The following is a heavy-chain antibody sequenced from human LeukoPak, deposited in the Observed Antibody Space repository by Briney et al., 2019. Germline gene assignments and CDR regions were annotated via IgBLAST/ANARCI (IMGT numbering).Heavy chain of an antibody. CDR1: GYTFTSYG. J-gene: IGHJ3*02. Sequence: GASVKVSCKASGYTFTSYGISWVRQAPGQGLEWMGWISAYNGNTNYAQKLQGRVTMTTDTSTSTAYMELRSLRSDDTAVYYCASPKSSSHYYDSSGYYGDDAFDIWGQGTMVTVSS. D-gene: IGHD3-22*01. V-gene: IGHV1-18*01. CDR2: ISAYNGNT. CDR3: ASPKSSSHYYDSSGYYGDDAFDI.